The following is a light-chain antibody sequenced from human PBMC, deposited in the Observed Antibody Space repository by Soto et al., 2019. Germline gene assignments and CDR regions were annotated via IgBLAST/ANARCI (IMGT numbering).Light chain of an antibody. CDR1: QGITNY. CDR3: QKYISAPFT. Sequence: DIQMTQSPSSLSASVGDRVTITCRASQGITNYLAWYQQKPGEVPKLLIYGASTLQSGVPSRFSGSGSGTDFTLAINSLQTVFVAIYYCQKYISAPFTIGLGPSVDI. V-gene: IGKV1-27*01. CDR2: GAS. J-gene: IGKJ3*01.